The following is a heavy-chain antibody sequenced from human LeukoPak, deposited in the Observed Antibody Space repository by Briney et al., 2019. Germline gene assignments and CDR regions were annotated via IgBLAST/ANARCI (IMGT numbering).Heavy chain of an antibody. Sequence: GRSLRLSCAASGFTFSDYGMHWVRQAPGKGLEWVGVIWYDGSNKYYSDSVKGRFTISRDNSKSTLFLQMNSLRAEDTAVYYCARDPSQYCGGGRCFPVYYGMDVWGRGTTVTVSS. J-gene: IGHJ6*02. CDR1: GFTFSDYG. CDR2: IWYDGSNK. V-gene: IGHV3-33*01. D-gene: IGHD2-15*01. CDR3: ARDPSQYCGGGRCFPVYYGMDV.